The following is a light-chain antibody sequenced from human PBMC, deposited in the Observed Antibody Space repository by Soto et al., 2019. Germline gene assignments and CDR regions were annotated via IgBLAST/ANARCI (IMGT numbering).Light chain of an antibody. CDR3: SSYTTSSTLL. Sequence: QSALTQPASVSGSPGQSITISCTGTSSDVGRYNYVSWFQQHPGKAPKLMIYEVSYRPSGVSNRFSGSKSGNTASLTISGLQDEDEAHYYCSSYTTSSTLLFGGGTKLTVL. J-gene: IGLJ2*01. CDR2: EVS. V-gene: IGLV2-14*03. CDR1: SSDVGRYNY.